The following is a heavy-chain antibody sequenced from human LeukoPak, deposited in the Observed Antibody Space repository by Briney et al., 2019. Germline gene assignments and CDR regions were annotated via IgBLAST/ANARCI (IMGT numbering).Heavy chain of an antibody. CDR2: INTDGSST. D-gene: IGHD3-22*01. J-gene: IGHJ4*02. CDR1: GFTFSSYW. CDR3: AREGYYYDSSGYYYADY. V-gene: IGHV3-74*01. Sequence: GGSLRLSCAASGFTFSSYWMHWVRQAPGKGLVWVPRINTDGSSTSYADSVKGRFTISRDNAKNTLYLQMNSLRAEDTAVYYCAREGYYYDSSGYYYADYWGQGTLVTVSS.